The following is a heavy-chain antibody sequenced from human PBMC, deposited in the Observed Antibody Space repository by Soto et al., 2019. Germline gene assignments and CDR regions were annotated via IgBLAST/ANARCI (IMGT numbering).Heavy chain of an antibody. CDR2: IVVGSGNT. Sequence: QMQLVQSGPEVKKPGTSVKVSCKASGFTFTSSAVQWVRQARGQRLEWIGWIVVGSGNTNYAQKFQERVTITRDMSTSTAYMELSSLRSEDTAVYYCAAADAYSSWHHYYYYYGMDVWGQGTTVTVSS. D-gene: IGHD6-13*01. CDR3: AAADAYSSWHHYYYYYGMDV. V-gene: IGHV1-58*01. CDR1: GFTFTSSA. J-gene: IGHJ6*02.